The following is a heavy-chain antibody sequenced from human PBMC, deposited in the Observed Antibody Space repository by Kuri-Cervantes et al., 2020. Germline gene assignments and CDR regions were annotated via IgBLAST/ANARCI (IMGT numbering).Heavy chain of an antibody. V-gene: IGHV5-51*01. J-gene: IGHJ4*02. D-gene: IGHD6-13*01. CDR3: ARQRGIAAPALDY. Sequence: GESLKISCKGSGFSFSNNWIAWVRQMPGKGLEWMGIIYPGDSDTRYSPSFQGQVTISADKSISTAYLQWSSLKASDTAMYYCARQRGIAAPALDYWGQGTLVTVSS. CDR2: IYPGDSDT. CDR1: GFSFSNNW.